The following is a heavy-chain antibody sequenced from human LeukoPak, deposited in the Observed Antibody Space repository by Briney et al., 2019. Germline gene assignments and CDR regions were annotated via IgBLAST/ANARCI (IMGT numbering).Heavy chain of an antibody. Sequence: SETLSLXCAVYGGSFSGYYWSWIRQPPGKGLEWIGEINHSGSTNYNPSLKSRVTISVDTSKNQFSLKLSSVTAADTAVYYCARAPYYDFWSGYYSLDYWGQGTLVTVSS. V-gene: IGHV4-34*01. D-gene: IGHD3-3*01. J-gene: IGHJ4*02. CDR2: INHSGST. CDR3: ARAPYYDFWSGYYSLDY. CDR1: GGSFSGYY.